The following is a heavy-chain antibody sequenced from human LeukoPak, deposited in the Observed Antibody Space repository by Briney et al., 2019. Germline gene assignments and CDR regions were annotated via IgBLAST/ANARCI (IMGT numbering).Heavy chain of an antibody. D-gene: IGHD3-3*01. CDR2: IYYSGST. Sequence: PSETLSLTCAVYGGSFSGYYWSWIRQPPGKGLEWIGYIYYSGSTNYNPSLKSRVTISVDTSKNQFSLKLSSVTAADTAVYYCARDPIGVGIDYWGQGTLVTVSS. J-gene: IGHJ4*02. V-gene: IGHV4-59*01. CDR1: GGSFSGYY. CDR3: ARDPIGVGIDY.